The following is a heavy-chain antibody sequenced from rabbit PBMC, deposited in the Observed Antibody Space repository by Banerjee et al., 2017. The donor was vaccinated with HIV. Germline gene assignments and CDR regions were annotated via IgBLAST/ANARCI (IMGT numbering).Heavy chain of an antibody. V-gene: IGHV1S45*01. CDR3: ARFVTNDIYTIWAFNL. D-gene: IGHD1-1*01. CDR2: INTGSGST. Sequence: EESGGGLVQPEGSPTLTCTASGFSFSSSYWICWVRQAPGKGLEWIGCINTGSGSTWYASWAQGRFTISKTSSTTVTLQMTSLAAADTATYFCARFVTNDIYTIWAFNLWGPGTLVTVS. J-gene: IGHJ4*01. CDR1: GFSFSSSYW.